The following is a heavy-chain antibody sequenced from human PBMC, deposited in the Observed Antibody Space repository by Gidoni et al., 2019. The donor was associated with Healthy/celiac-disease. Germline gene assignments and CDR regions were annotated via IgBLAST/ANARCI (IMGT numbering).Heavy chain of an antibody. CDR1: GYTCTGHY. D-gene: IGHD2-2*01. V-gene: IGHV1-2*06. CDR2: INPNSGGT. Sequence: QVQLVQSGAEVKKPGASVKVSCKASGYTCTGHYMHWVRQAPGQGIEWMGRINPNSGGTNYAQKFQGRVTMTRDTSISTAYMELSRLRSDDTAVYYCARDWHCSSTSCYVDDYWGQGTLVTVSS. J-gene: IGHJ4*02. CDR3: ARDWHCSSTSCYVDDY.